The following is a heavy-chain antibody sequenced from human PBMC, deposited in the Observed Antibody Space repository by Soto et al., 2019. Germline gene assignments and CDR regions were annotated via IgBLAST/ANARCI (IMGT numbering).Heavy chain of an antibody. CDR3: AHLYDSSGYFDY. Sequence: QITLKESGPTLVKPTQTLTLTCTFSGFSLTTSGVGVGWIRQPPGKALEWLALIYWDDVKSYGPSLKSRLTITKDTSKNHVVLTMTNMDPMDTATYYCAHLYDSSGYFDYWGQGTLVTVSS. D-gene: IGHD3-22*01. CDR2: IYWDDVK. J-gene: IGHJ4*02. CDR1: GFSLTTSGVG. V-gene: IGHV2-5*05.